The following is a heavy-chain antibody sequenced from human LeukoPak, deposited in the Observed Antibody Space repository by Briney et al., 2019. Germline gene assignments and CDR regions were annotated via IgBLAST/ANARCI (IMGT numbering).Heavy chain of an antibody. CDR3: AKDRRSGGWELRPVDDY. J-gene: IGHJ4*02. CDR2: IRYDGSNK. D-gene: IGHD1-26*01. CDR1: GFTFRTYW. V-gene: IGHV3-30*02. Sequence: GGSLRLSCAASGFTFRTYWMSWVRQAPGKGLEWVAFIRYDGSNKYYADSVKGRFTISRDNSKNTLYLQMNSLRAEDTAVYYCAKDRRSGGWELRPVDDYWGQGTLVTVSS.